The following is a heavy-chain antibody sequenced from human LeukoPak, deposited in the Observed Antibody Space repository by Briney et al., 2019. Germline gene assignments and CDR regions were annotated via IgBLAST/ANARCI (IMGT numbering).Heavy chain of an antibody. CDR1: GYTFTSYG. CDR3: ARDGGGIAVAGPDY. D-gene: IGHD6-19*01. V-gene: IGHV1-18*01. J-gene: IGHJ4*02. Sequence: GASVKVSCKASGYTFTSYGISWVRQAPGQGLEWMGWICVYNGKTNYAQHLQGRVTMTTDTSSSTAYMELRSLRSDDTAVDYCARDGGGIAVAGPDYWGQETLVTVSS. CDR2: ICVYNGKT.